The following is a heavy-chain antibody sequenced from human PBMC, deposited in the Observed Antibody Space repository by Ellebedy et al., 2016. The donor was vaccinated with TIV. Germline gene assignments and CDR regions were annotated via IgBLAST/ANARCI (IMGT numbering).Heavy chain of an antibody. D-gene: IGHD3-10*01. J-gene: IGHJ4*02. V-gene: IGHV4-59*01. CDR1: SGSISRYY. CDR2: IYYRGST. Sequence: MPSETLSLTCTASSGSISRYYWSWIRQPPGKGMEWIGYIYYRGSTNYNPSLKSRVTIAVDTSKNQFSLNLSSVIAADTVVYYCARVLGDGSGTEIFDYWGQGTLVTVSS. CDR3: ARVLGDGSGTEIFDY.